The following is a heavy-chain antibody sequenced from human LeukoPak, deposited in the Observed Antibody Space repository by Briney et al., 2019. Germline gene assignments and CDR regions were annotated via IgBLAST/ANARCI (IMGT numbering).Heavy chain of an antibody. CDR2: ISSSGSTI. CDR1: GFTFSDYY. J-gene: IGHJ5*02. D-gene: IGHD3-3*01. V-gene: IGHV3-11*01. Sequence: PGGSLRLSCAASGFTFSDYYMSWIRQAPGKGLEWVSYISSSGSTIYYADSVKGRFTISRDNAKNSLYLQMNSLRAEDTAVYYCVRDMVSDFWSGTPWGQGTLVTVSS. CDR3: VRDMVSDFWSGTP.